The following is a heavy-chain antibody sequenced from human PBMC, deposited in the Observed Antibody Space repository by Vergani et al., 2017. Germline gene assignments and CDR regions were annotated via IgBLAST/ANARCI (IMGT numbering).Heavy chain of an antibody. J-gene: IGHJ3*02. CDR2: ISSSSSXI. V-gene: IGHV3-21*01. D-gene: IGHD3-22*01. CDR1: GFTFSSYS. Sequence: EVQLVESGGGLVKPGGSLRLSCAASGFTFSSYSMNWVRQAPGKGLEWVSSISSSSSXIYYADSVKGRFNISGDNGKNSLYLQMNSLRAEDTAVYYCAGDWLDIRDSSGYYADGAFDIWGQGTMVTVSS. CDR3: AGDWLDIRDSSGYYADGAFDI.